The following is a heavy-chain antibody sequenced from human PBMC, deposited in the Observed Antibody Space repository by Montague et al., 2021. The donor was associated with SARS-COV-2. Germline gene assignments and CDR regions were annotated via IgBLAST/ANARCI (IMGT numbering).Heavy chain of an antibody. CDR2: FDHSGDT. CDR3: AREFRIELWQTNWYLGL. D-gene: IGHD3-16*01. CDR1: GGSISGHY. J-gene: IGHJ2*01. Sequence: SETRSLTCSVSGGSISGHYWSWIRQPPGKGLEWIGNFDHSGDTKYNPSLKSRATISVDTSKNQFALRLHSVTAADTAVYYCAREFRIELWQTNWYLGLWGRGTLVTVSS. V-gene: IGHV4-59*11.